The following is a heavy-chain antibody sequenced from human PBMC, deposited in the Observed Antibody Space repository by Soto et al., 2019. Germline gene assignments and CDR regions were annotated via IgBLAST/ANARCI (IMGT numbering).Heavy chain of an antibody. J-gene: IGHJ6*02. CDR1: GGSFSGYY. Sequence: SETLSLTCAVYGGSFSGYYWSWIRQPPGKGLEWIGEINHSGSTNYNPSLKSRVTISVDTSKNQFSLKLSSVTAADTAVYYCARVVRLWFGEFLNYYYGMDVWGQGTTVTVSS. D-gene: IGHD3-10*01. CDR3: ARVVRLWFGEFLNYYYGMDV. V-gene: IGHV4-34*01. CDR2: INHSGST.